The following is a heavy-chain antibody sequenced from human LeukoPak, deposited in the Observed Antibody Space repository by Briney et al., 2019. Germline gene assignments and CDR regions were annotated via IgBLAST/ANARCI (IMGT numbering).Heavy chain of an antibody. J-gene: IGHJ3*02. CDR3: ASPGTSDAFDI. V-gene: IGHV3-21*01. Sequence: GGSLRLSCAASGFTFSRYSMNWVRQAPGKGLEWVSSISSSSSYIYYADSEKGRFTISRDNAKNSLYLQMNSLRAEDTAVYYCASPGTSDAFDIWGQGTMVTVSS. CDR1: GFTFSRYS. CDR2: ISSSSSYI. D-gene: IGHD1-26*01.